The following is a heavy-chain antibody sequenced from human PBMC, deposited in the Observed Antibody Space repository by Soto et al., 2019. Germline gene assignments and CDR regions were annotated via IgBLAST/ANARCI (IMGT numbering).Heavy chain of an antibody. CDR3: ARQGFGPLHGLVDV. V-gene: IGHV4-59*08. J-gene: IGHJ6*02. Sequence: SETLSLACTVSGGSISSYYWSWFRQSPGKRMEWIGYVHHSWGSSYNPSLQSRVAISLDTFKSQFSLKVTSVTATDTAVYYCARQGFGPLHGLVDVWGQGTTVTVSS. CDR1: GGSISSYY. D-gene: IGHD3-10*01. CDR2: VHHSWGS.